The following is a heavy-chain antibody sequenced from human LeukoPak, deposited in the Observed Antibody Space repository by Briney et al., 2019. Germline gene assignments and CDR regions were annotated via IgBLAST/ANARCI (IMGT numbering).Heavy chain of an antibody. D-gene: IGHD3-3*01. J-gene: IGHJ4*02. CDR1: VGTFSSYA. V-gene: IGHV1-69*04. Sequence: GASVKVSCTASVGTFSSYAISWVRQAPGQGLAWMGRIIPILGIANYAQKFQGRVTITADKSTSTAYMELSSLRSEDTAVYYCARAPIRFLEWLFTFDYWGQGTLVTVSS. CDR2: IIPILGIA. CDR3: ARAPIRFLEWLFTFDY.